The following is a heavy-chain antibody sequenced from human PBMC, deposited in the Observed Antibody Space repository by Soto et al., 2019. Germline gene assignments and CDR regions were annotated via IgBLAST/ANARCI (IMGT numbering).Heavy chain of an antibody. J-gene: IGHJ6*02. D-gene: IGHD2-15*01. CDR1: GFTFSSYA. V-gene: IGHV3-30-3*01. CDR2: ISYDGSNK. Sequence: QVQLVESGGGVVQPGRSLRLSCAASGFTFSSYAMHWVRQAPGKGLEWVAVISYDGSNKYQADSVKGRFTISRDNSKNTLYRQMNGLRAEDTAVYYCARAGMGRYCSGGSCYLEGYYGMDGWGQGTTVTVSS. CDR3: ARAGMGRYCSGGSCYLEGYYGMDG.